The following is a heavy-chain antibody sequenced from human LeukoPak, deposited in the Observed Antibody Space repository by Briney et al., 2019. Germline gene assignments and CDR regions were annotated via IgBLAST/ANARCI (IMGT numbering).Heavy chain of an antibody. CDR1: GFTFSSYG. Sequence: GGSLRLSCTASGFTFSSYGMHWVRQAPGKGLEWVAVIWSDGSNKYYADSVKGRFTISRDNSKNTLYLQMNGLRAEDTAVYYCARDGYSSSWLHNDIFDIWGQGTMVTVSS. CDR3: ARDGYSSSWLHNDIFDI. CDR2: IWSDGSNK. D-gene: IGHD6-13*01. J-gene: IGHJ3*02. V-gene: IGHV3-33*01.